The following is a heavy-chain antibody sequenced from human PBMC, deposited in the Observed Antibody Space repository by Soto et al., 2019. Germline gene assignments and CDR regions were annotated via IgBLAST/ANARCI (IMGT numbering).Heavy chain of an antibody. Sequence: QVQLVESGGGVVQPGRSLRLSCAASGFTFSKFGMHWVRQAPGRGLEWVAVLWYDGSNEKYADSVKGRFTISRDNSKNMLYLEMNGLRAEDTAVYQCARDWRGAYTSGKPVDHWGQGTLVTVSS. CDR1: GFTFSKFG. V-gene: IGHV3-33*01. CDR3: ARDWRGAYTSGKPVDH. J-gene: IGHJ4*02. D-gene: IGHD3-16*01. CDR2: LWYDGSNE.